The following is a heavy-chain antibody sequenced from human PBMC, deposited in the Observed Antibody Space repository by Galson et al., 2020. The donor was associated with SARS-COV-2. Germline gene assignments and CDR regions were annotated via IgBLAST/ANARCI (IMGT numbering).Heavy chain of an antibody. D-gene: IGHD3-22*01. CDR2: IYYSGST. CDR1: GGTISSYY. CDR3: ARRGLGYDSSGYYPMSAFDI. J-gene: IGHJ3*02. Sequence: TSETLSLTFTVSGGTISSYYWSWIRQPPGKGLEWIGYIYYSGSTNYNPSLKSRVTISVDTSKNQFSLKLSSVTAADTAVYYCARRGLGYDSSGYYPMSAFDIWGQGTMVTVSS. V-gene: IGHV4-59*08.